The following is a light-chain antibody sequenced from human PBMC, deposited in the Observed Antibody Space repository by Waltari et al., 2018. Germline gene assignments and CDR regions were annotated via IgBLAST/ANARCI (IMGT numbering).Light chain of an antibody. V-gene: IGKV3D-15*01. CDR3: EQYNNWPPWT. CDR1: QSVSSN. Sequence: EIVMTQSPATLSVSLGERATLSCRASQSVSSNLAWYQQKPGQAPRRLIYGASTTATGIPARFSGSGSGTEFTLTISSLQSEDVAVYYCEQYNNWPPWTFGQGTKVEIK. CDR2: GAS. J-gene: IGKJ1*01.